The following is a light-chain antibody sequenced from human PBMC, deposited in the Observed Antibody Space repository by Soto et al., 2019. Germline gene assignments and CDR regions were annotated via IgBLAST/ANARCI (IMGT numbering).Light chain of an antibody. Sequence: EIVLTQSPGTLSLSPGERATLSCRASQSVSSSYLAWYQQKPGQAPRLLIYGASSRAPGIPDRFSGSGSGTDFTLTISRLEPEDFAVYYCQPYGSSPPFGQGTRLEIK. CDR2: GAS. CDR1: QSVSSSY. CDR3: QPYGSSPP. J-gene: IGKJ5*01. V-gene: IGKV3-20*01.